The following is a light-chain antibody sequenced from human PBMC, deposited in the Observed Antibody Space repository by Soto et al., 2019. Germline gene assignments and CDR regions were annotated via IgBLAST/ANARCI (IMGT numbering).Light chain of an antibody. CDR3: QQYGSSPPIT. J-gene: IGKJ5*01. Sequence: EIVLTQSPGTLSLSPGERATLSCRASQSVSSSYLAWYQQKPGRAPRLLIYGASSRATGIPDRFSGSGSGTDFTLTISRLEPEDFAVYYCQQYGSSPPITFGQGIRLEIK. V-gene: IGKV3-20*01. CDR1: QSVSSSY. CDR2: GAS.